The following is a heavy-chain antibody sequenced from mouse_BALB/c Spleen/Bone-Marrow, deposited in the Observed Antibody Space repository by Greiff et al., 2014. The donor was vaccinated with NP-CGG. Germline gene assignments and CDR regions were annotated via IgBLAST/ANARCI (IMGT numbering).Heavy chain of an antibody. CDR2: IRNKANGYTT. V-gene: IGHV7-3*02. CDR1: GFTFTNYY. Sequence: EVQLVESGGGLVQPGGSLRLSCATSGFTFTNYYMSWVRQPPGKALEWLGFIRNKANGYTTEYSASVKGRFTISRDNSQSILYLQMNTLRAEDSPTYYCAREGVYYGNPYRYSDVWGAGTTVTVSS. CDR3: AREGVYYGNPYRYSDV. D-gene: IGHD2-1*01. J-gene: IGHJ1*01.